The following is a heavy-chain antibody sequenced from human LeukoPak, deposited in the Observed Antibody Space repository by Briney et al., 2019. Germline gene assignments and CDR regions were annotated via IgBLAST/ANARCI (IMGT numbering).Heavy chain of an antibody. CDR3: AKEEGYYYDSGGYYVEYFQH. J-gene: IGHJ1*01. CDR2: IIPILGIA. D-gene: IGHD3-22*01. V-gene: IGHV1-69*04. Sequence: SVKVSCKASGGTFSSYAISWVRQAPGQGLEWMGRIIPILGIANYAQKFQGRVTITADKSTSTAYMELSSLRAEDTAVYYCAKEEGYYYDSGGYYVEYFQHWGQGTLVTVSS. CDR1: GGTFSSYA.